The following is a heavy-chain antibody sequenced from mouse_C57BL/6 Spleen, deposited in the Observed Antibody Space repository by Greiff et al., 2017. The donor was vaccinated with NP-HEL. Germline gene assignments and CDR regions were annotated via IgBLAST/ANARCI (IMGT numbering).Heavy chain of an antibody. Sequence: EVKLQESGAELVRPGASVKLSCTASGFNIKDDYMHWVKQRPEQGLEWIGWIDPENGDTEYASKFQGKATITADTSSNTAYLQLSSLTSEDTAVYYCIFYDGYYGFAYWGQGTLVTVSA. D-gene: IGHD2-3*01. CDR3: IFYDGYYGFAY. CDR1: GFNIKDDY. CDR2: IDPENGDT. V-gene: IGHV14-4*01. J-gene: IGHJ3*01.